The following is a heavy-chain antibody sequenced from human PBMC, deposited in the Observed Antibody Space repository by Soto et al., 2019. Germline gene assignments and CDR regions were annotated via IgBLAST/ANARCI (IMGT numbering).Heavy chain of an antibody. Sequence: QVQLVQSGAEVKKPGSSVKVSCKASGGTFSSYAISWVRQAPGQGLEWMGGIIPIFGTANYAQKFQGRVTIAADESTSAAYMGLSSLRSEDTAVYYCASSVAKYYYYGMDVWCHGATVTVSS. CDR3: ASSVAKYYYYGMDV. CDR2: IIPIFGTA. J-gene: IGHJ6*02. D-gene: IGHD5-12*01. CDR1: GGTFSSYA. V-gene: IGHV1-69*12.